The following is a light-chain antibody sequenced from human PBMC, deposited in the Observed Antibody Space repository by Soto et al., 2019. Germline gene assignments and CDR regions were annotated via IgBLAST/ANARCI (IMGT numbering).Light chain of an antibody. J-gene: IGKJ1*01. V-gene: IGKV3-20*01. CDR3: QQYGSSPT. CDR1: QSVTSSY. Sequence: EIVLTQSPGTLSLSPGESATLSCRASQSVTSSYLAWYQQNPGQAPRLLIFGASSRATGIPDRFSGSGSGTDFTLTISGLEPEDFAVYYCQQYGSSPTFGQGTRVEIK. CDR2: GAS.